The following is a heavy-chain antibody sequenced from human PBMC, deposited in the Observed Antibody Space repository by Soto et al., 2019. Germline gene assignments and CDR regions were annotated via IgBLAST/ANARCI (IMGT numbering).Heavy chain of an antibody. V-gene: IGHV3-9*01. D-gene: IGHD5-12*01. CDR2: ISSDGDTI. Sequence: EVQLIESGGGWVQPGTSLRVSCAASGFTFHEYAMHWVRQAPGKGLEWVAGISSDGDTIAYADSVQGRFTVFRDNAKDSLSLQMNSLRAEDTALYYCTKGGYDLIYSFGMVAWGQGPTVTVSS. CDR1: GFTFHEYA. J-gene: IGHJ6*02. CDR3: TKGGYDLIYSFGMVA.